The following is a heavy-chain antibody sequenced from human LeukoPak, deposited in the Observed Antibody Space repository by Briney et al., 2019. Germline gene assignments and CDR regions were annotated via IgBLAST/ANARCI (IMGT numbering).Heavy chain of an antibody. CDR3: ARSIDTIFYDY. CDR1: GGSISNYY. V-gene: IGHV4-4*07. J-gene: IGHJ4*02. CDR2: ISASGSN. Sequence: SETLSLTCTVSGGSISNYYWSWIRQPAGRGLEWIGRISASGSNNYNPSLRSRVTMSVDTSKNQISLKLNSVIAADTAVYYCARSIDTIFYDYWGQGTLVTVSS. D-gene: IGHD3-9*01.